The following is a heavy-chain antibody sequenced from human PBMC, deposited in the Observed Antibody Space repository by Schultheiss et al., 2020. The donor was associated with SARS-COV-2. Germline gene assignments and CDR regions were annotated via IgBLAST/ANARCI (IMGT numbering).Heavy chain of an antibody. CDR2: ISGSGTST. J-gene: IGHJ4*02. Sequence: GESLKISCAASGFTFSSYSMNWVRQAPGKGLEWVSAISGSGTSTYYADSVKGRFTISRDNSKNTLYLQMNSLRAEDTAVYYCARIPSNFDSSGYRNYYFDYWGQGTLVTVSS. CDR3: ARIPSNFDSSGYRNYYFDY. D-gene: IGHD3-22*01. V-gene: IGHV3-23*01. CDR1: GFTFSSYS.